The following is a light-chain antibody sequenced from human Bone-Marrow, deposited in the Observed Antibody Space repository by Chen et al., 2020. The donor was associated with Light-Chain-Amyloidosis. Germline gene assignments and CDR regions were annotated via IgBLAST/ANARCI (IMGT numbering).Light chain of an antibody. Sequence: SYELTQPPSVSVSPGQSARITCSGDDLPTKYAYWYQQKPGPAPVLVIHSDTERPSGITERFSGASSGTTATLTIRGVQAEDEADYHCQSADSSGTYEVIFGGGTKLTVL. CDR1: DLPTKY. CDR3: QSADSSGTYEVI. CDR2: SDT. J-gene: IGLJ2*01. V-gene: IGLV3-25*03.